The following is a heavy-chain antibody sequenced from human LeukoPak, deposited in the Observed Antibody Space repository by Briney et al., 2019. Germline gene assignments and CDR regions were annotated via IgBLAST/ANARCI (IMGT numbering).Heavy chain of an antibody. D-gene: IGHD5-12*01. CDR2: IYSGGST. Sequence: GGSLRLSCAASEFSVGSNYMTWVRQAPGKGLEWVSLIYSGGSTYYADSVKGRFTISRDNSKNTLYLQMNSLRAEDTAVYYCARTRIWVATSPFDYWGQGTLVTVSS. J-gene: IGHJ4*02. V-gene: IGHV3-66*01. CDR1: EFSVGSNY. CDR3: ARTRIWVATSPFDY.